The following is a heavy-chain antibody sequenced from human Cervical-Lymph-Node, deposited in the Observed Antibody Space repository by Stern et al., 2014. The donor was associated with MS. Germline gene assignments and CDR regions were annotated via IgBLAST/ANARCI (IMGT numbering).Heavy chain of an antibody. Sequence: QVTLKESGPALVKPTQTLTLTCTFSGFSLSTSGLCVSWIRQPPWKALEWLALLVLADDKYYSTSLKARLTISKDTSKNQVVLTMTNMDPVDTATYYCARSSSLLWFGEPYYYYYGMDVWGQGTTVTVSS. CDR1: GFSLSTSGLC. CDR3: ARSSSLLWFGEPYYYYYGMDV. J-gene: IGHJ6*02. V-gene: IGHV2-70*01. CDR2: LVLADDK. D-gene: IGHD3-10*01.